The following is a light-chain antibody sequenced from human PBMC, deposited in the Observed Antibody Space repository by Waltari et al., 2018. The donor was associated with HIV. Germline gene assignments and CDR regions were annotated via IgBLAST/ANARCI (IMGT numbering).Light chain of an antibody. CDR1: SSDVGGYDY. V-gene: IGLV2-11*01. CDR2: DVS. Sequence: QSALTQPRSVSGSPGPSVTISCTGTSSDVGGYDYVSWYQHHPGKAPKVIISDVSRRPSGVPDRFSASKSGNTASLTISGLQAADEADYFCCSYASNYILIFGGGTKLTVL. J-gene: IGLJ2*01. CDR3: CSYASNYILI.